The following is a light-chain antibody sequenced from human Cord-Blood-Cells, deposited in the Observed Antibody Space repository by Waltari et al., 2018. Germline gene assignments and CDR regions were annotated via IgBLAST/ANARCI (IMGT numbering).Light chain of an antibody. J-gene: IGKJ4*01. V-gene: IGKV1-39*01. CDR1: QSISSY. Sequence: DIQMTQSPSSLSASVGDRVTITCRASQSISSYLNWYQQKPGKAPKRLIYAASSLQSGVPSRFSGSGSATDFTLTISSLQPEDFATYYCQQSYSTPPVTFGGGTKVEIK. CDR3: QQSYSTPPVT. CDR2: AAS.